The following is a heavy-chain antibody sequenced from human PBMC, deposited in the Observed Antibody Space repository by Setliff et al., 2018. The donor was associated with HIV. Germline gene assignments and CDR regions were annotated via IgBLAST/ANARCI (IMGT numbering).Heavy chain of an antibody. V-gene: IGHV3-66*02. Sequence: PGGSLRLSCAASGFTVSSYYMAWVRQAPGKGLEWVSTIYSDGSTYHADSVKGRFTLSRDTSKNTLSLQMNTLRPEDTAVYYCAKPRLYNSALENWGQGTLVTISS. D-gene: IGHD1-1*01. CDR1: GFTVSSYY. J-gene: IGHJ4*02. CDR3: AKPRLYNSALEN. CDR2: IYSDGST.